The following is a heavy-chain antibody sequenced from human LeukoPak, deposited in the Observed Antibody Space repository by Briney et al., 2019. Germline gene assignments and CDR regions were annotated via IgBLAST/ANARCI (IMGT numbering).Heavy chain of an antibody. J-gene: IGHJ6*02. D-gene: IGHD1-26*01. CDR3: ARGGEPVGATPNQNYYYYYGMDV. Sequence: ASVKVSCKASGYTFTSYDINWVRQATGQGLEWMGWMNPNSGNTGYAQKFQGRVTMTRNTSISTAYMELSSLRSEDTAVYYCARGGEPVGATPNQNYYYYYGMDVWGQGTTVTVSS. CDR1: GYTFTSYD. CDR2: MNPNSGNT. V-gene: IGHV1-8*01.